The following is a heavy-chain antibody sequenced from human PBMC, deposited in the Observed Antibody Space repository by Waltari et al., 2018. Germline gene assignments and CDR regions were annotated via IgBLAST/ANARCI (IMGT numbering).Heavy chain of an antibody. CDR2: VNPYSGNT. V-gene: IGHV1-8*01. J-gene: IGHJ6*02. Sequence: QVQLVQSGAEVKKPGASVNVSCKASGYTFTSHYVHWVRQATGQGLECMGWVNPYSGNTGYAQKLQGRINITRDTAISAIYMELSSLSSEDTAVYYCARSYRVRGGMGWDAWGQGTTVIVS. CDR3: ARSYRVRGGMGWDA. D-gene: IGHD3-10*01. CDR1: GYTFTSHY.